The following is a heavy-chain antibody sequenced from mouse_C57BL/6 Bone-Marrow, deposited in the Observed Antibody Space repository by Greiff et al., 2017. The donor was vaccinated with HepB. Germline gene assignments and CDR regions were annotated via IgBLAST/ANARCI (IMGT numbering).Heavy chain of an antibody. Sequence: QVQLKQPGAELVKPGASVKVSCKASGYTFTSYWMHWVKQRPGQGLEWIGRIHPSDGDTNYNQKFKGKATLTVDKSSSTAYMQLSSLTSEDSAVYYGAIRLGDYDWFAYWGQGTLVTVSA. V-gene: IGHV1-74*01. CDR2: IHPSDGDT. J-gene: IGHJ3*01. D-gene: IGHD2-4*01. CDR1: GYTFTSYW. CDR3: AIRLGDYDWFAY.